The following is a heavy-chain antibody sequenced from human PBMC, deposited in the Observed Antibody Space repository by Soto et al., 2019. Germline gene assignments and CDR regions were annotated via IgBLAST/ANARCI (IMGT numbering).Heavy chain of an antibody. J-gene: IGHJ3*02. CDR2: ISYHGSNK. V-gene: IGHV3-30-3*01. CDR3: ASEADDTNAFDN. Sequence: RLGCAVSGFTCSSYAMHWVRQAPGKGLKWEAGISYHGSNKHNADSVKGRFTNTGYNPQNTLYLQMNSLRAEDTAVYYCASEADDTNAFDNWGQGTMVTVSS. D-gene: IGHD1-1*01. CDR1: GFTCSSYA.